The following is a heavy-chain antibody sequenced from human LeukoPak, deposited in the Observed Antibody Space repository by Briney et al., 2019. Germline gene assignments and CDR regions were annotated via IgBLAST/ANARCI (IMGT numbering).Heavy chain of an antibody. Sequence: GGSLRLSCAASGFTFSTYAMSWVRQAPGKGLEWVSAISGSGVSTYYADSVKGRFTISRDNSKITLYLQMNSLRAEDTAVYYCAKDRRYGQFDYWGQGTLVTVSS. CDR3: AKDRRYGQFDY. J-gene: IGHJ4*02. V-gene: IGHV3-23*01. CDR1: GFTFSTYA. CDR2: ISGSGVST. D-gene: IGHD5-18*01.